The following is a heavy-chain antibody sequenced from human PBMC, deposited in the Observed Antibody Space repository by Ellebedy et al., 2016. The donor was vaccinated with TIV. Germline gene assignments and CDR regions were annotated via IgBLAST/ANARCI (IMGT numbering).Heavy chain of an antibody. D-gene: IGHD3-10*01. CDR1: GFPFSSYA. V-gene: IGHV3-23*01. Sequence: GGSLRLSXAASGFPFSSYAFTWVRQAPGKGLEWVSGMSGSGGSTYYADSVKGRFTISRDNSKNTLYLQMNSLRAEDTADYYCAKDSSSPTHSYYHYYRDVWGKGTTVNVSS. CDR3: AKDSSSPTHSYYHYYRDV. CDR2: MSGSGGST. J-gene: IGHJ6*03.